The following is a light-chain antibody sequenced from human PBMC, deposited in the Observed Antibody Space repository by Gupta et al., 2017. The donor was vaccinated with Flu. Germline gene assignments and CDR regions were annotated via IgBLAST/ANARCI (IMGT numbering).Light chain of an antibody. Sequence: SDELAQPPSVSVSPGQTATITCSGDILGKKYTSWYQQKPGQSPILVSYKDNIRPPGIPERFYGATSTTNANMHVLGAEAVDYYCESCQEWESGTCVFGGGTTLTVL. CDR1: ILGKKY. CDR2: KDN. J-gene: IGLJ2*01. CDR3: QEWESGTCV. V-gene: IGLV3-1*01.